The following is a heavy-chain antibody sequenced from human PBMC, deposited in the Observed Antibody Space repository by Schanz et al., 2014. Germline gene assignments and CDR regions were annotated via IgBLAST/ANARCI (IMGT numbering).Heavy chain of an antibody. D-gene: IGHD6-19*01. J-gene: IGHJ6*03. CDR3: ARDHQWLARYYMDV. V-gene: IGHV3-66*01. CDR1: GFIVSDNY. CDR2: IYSGGST. Sequence: DVQLVESGGGLVQPGGSLRLSCAASGFIVSDNYMHWVRQAPGKGLEWVSVIYSGGSTYYADSVKGRFTISRDNPKKTLYLQMNSLRAEDTAVYYCARDHQWLARYYMDVWGKGTTVTVSS.